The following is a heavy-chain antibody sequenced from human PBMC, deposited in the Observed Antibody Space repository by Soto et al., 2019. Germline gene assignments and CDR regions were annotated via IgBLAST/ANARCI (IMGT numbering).Heavy chain of an antibody. CDR2: INHRGNS. CDR1: GYSISSGYY. D-gene: IGHD4-17*01. Sequence: SETLSLTCDVSGYSISSGYYWAWVRQPPGKGMEWIGSINHRGNSYYNPSLKSRVTISVDTSKNQGSLKVSSVTAADTAVYYCVRSGNDYGSYIDYWGQGTLVT. CDR3: VRSGNDYGSYIDY. V-gene: IGHV4-38-2*01. J-gene: IGHJ4*02.